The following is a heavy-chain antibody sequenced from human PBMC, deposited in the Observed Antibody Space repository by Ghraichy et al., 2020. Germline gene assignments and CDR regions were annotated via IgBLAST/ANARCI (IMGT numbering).Heavy chain of an antibody. Sequence: GSLRLSCAVYGGSFSGYYWSWIRQPPGKGLEWIGEINHSGSTNYNPSLKSRVTISVDTSKNQFSLKLSSVTAADTAVYYCARGSGGSSTSRTIRYYYYGMDVWGQGTTVTVSS. CDR3: ARGSGGSSTSRTIRYYYYGMDV. CDR2: INHSGST. D-gene: IGHD2-2*01. J-gene: IGHJ6*02. CDR1: GGSFSGYY. V-gene: IGHV4-34*01.